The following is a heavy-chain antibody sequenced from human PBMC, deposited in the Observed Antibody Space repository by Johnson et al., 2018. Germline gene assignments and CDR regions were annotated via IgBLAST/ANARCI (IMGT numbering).Heavy chain of an antibody. CDR3: ARYYGSGFFDI. CDR2: IYSGGST. CDR1: GFTVSSNH. D-gene: IGHD3-10*01. J-gene: IGHJ3*02. Sequence: VQLVQSGGGVVQPGRSLRLSCAASGFTVSSNHMSWVRQAPGKGLEWVSVIYSGGSTYYADPVKGRFPNSRDNSKNTLYLQMNSLRAEDPAVYYCARYYGSGFFDIWGQGTMVTVSS. V-gene: IGHV3-66*01.